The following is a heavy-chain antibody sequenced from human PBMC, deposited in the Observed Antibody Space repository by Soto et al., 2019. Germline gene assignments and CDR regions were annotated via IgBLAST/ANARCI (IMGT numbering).Heavy chain of an antibody. CDR2: IIPIFGTA. D-gene: IGHD3-22*01. J-gene: IGHJ4*02. V-gene: IGHV1-69*13. CDR1: GGTFSSYA. Sequence: SVKVSCKASGGTFSSYAISWVRQAPGQGLEWMGGIIPIFGTANYAQKFQGRVTITADESTSTAYMELSSLRSEDTAVYYCARYYYDSSGYCYYFDYWGQGTLVTVSS. CDR3: ARYYYDSSGYCYYFDY.